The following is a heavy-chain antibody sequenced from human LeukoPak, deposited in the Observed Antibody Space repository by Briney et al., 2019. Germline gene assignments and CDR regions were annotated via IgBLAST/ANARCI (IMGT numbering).Heavy chain of an antibody. V-gene: IGHV3-23*01. Sequence: QPGGSLRLSCAASGFTFSSYAMSWVRQAPGKGLEWVSAISGSGGSTYYADSVKGRFTISRDNSKNTLYLQMNSLRAEDTAVYYCAKDRWSSRYSYGPGGSYWGQGTLVTVSS. CDR3: AKDRWSSRYSYGPGGSY. J-gene: IGHJ4*02. CDR1: GFTFSSYA. CDR2: ISGSGGST. D-gene: IGHD5-18*01.